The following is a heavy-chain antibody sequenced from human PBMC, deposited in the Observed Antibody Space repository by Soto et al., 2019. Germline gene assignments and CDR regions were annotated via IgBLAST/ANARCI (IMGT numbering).Heavy chain of an antibody. Sequence: QVHLVESGGGLVKPGRSLRLSCAASGFTFSDYYMSWVRQAPGRGLEWISYSSNSGTFARYATSVKGRFSISRDNANNSLYLEMNSLGVEDTAVYYCARSGDNFNVLDYWGQGTPVTVSS. CDR1: GFTFSDYY. J-gene: IGHJ4*02. CDR3: ARSGDNFNVLDY. CDR2: SSNSGTFA. V-gene: IGHV3-11*06. D-gene: IGHD1-1*01.